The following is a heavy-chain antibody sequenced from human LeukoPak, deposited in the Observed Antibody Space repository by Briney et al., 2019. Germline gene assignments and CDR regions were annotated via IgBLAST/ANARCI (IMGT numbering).Heavy chain of an antibody. J-gene: IGHJ4*02. Sequence: SQTLSLTCTVSGGSITTGSYYWIWIRQPAGKGLEWIGRIYTTGSTDYNPSLKSRVTISVDTSKNQFSLKLSSVTAADTAVYYCARGLGELDYWGQGALVTVS. D-gene: IGHD3-16*01. CDR2: IYTTGST. CDR1: GGSITTGSYY. V-gene: IGHV4-61*02. CDR3: ARGLGELDY.